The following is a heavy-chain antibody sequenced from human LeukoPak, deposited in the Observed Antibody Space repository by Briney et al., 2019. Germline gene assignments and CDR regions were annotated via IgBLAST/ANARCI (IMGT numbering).Heavy chain of an antibody. J-gene: IGHJ5*02. CDR3: AGLYGVFDP. CDR2: ILYSGTT. V-gene: IGHV4-59*02. D-gene: IGHD3-10*02. Sequence: PSETLSLTCTVSGASVTSYYWNWIRQPPGKGLEWIGYILYSGTTNHNPSLNSRVTMSLDTSKNQFSLKLSSVTAADTAVYYCAGLYGVFDPWGQGTLVTVSS. CDR1: GASVTSYY.